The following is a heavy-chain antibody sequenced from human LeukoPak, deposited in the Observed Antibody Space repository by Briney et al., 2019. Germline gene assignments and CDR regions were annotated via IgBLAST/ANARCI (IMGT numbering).Heavy chain of an antibody. J-gene: IGHJ4*02. V-gene: IGHV3-73*01. D-gene: IGHD3-10*01. Sequence: PGGSLRLSCAASGFTFSGSAMHWVRQASGKGLEWVGRIRSKANSYATAYAASVKGRFTIPRDDSKNTAYLQMNSLKTEDTAVYYCAKDRNYYGSGSADYWGQGTLVTVSS. CDR1: GFTFSGSA. CDR2: IRSKANSYAT. CDR3: AKDRNYYGSGSADY.